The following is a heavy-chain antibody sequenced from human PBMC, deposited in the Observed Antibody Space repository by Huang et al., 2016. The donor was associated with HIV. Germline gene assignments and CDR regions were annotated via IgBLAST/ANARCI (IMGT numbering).Heavy chain of an antibody. V-gene: IGHV3-30*06. CDR2: IKNYGKNK. CDR3: ARGDYYDSSGYHPGYFDY. Sequence: VQLLESGGGVVQPGRSLRLSCAESGFVLSNFGMNWVSQAPGKGLEWVTVIKNYGKNKYYADSVKCRFTVGRDNSNNTVFLQMSSLRPDDTATYYCARGDYYDSSGYHPGYFDYWGRGALVTVSS. CDR1: GFVLSNFG. D-gene: IGHD3-22*01. J-gene: IGHJ4*02.